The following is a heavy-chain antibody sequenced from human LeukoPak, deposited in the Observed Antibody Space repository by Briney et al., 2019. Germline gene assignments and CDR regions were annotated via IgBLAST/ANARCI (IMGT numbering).Heavy chain of an antibody. J-gene: IGHJ5*02. Sequence: EASVKVSCKASGGTFSSYAISWVRQAPGQGLEWMGGIIPIFGTANYAQKFQGRVTITADESTSTAYMELSSLRSEDTAVYYCARDTTGMDWFDPWGQGTLVTVSS. V-gene: IGHV1-69*13. D-gene: IGHD4-17*01. CDR1: GGTFSSYA. CDR2: IIPIFGTA. CDR3: ARDTTGMDWFDP.